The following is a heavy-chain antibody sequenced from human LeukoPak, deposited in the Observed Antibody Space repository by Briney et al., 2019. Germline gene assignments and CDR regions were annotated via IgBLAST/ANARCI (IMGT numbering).Heavy chain of an antibody. CDR2: IYSDGST. Sequence: PGGSLRLSCAASGFTVSSNYMSWVRQAPGKGLEWVSEIYSDGSTYYAASVKGRFSISRHNSKNTVYLQMNSLRAEDTAVYYCARTPPVGATDYYYYYMDVWGKGTTVTVSS. V-gene: IGHV3-53*01. CDR3: ARTPPVGATDYYYYYMDV. CDR1: GFTVSSNY. D-gene: IGHD1-26*01. J-gene: IGHJ6*03.